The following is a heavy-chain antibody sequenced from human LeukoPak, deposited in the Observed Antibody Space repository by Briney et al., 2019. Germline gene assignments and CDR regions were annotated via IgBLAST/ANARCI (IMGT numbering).Heavy chain of an antibody. D-gene: IGHD3-10*01. CDR1: GFTFSSYS. J-gene: IGHJ4*02. CDR3: AREEVGWFGEFHFDY. V-gene: IGHV3-48*01. Sequence: GGSLRLSCAASGFTFSSYSMNWVRQAPGKGLEWVSYISSSSSTIYYAASVKGRFTISRDNAKNSLYLQMNSLRAEDTAVYYCAREEVGWFGEFHFDYWGQGTLVTVSS. CDR2: ISSSSSTI.